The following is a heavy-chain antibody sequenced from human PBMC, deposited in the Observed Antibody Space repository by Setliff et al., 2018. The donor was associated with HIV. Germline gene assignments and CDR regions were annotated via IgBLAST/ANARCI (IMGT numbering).Heavy chain of an antibody. CDR3: ATLSGPVDL. V-gene: IGHV4-34*01. CDR2: INHAGST. J-gene: IGHJ5*02. CDR1: GASFSGYF. D-gene: IGHD3-3*01. Sequence: KPSETLSLTCTLYGASFSGYFWSWIRQPPGKGLEWIGEINHAGSTNFNPSLKGRVTISVDMSKRQFSLHLTSVTAADTAVYYCATLSGPVDLWGQGTLVTVSS.